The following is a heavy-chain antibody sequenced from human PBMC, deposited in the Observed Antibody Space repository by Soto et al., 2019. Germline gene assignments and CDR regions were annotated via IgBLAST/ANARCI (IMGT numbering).Heavy chain of an antibody. J-gene: IGHJ6*02. Sequence: SETLSLTCTVSGGSISSYYLSWIRQPPGKGLEWIGYIYYSGSTNYNPSLKSRVTISVDTSKNQFSLKLSSVTAADTAVYYCARDRYSYGSETSGMDVWGQGTTVTVSS. V-gene: IGHV4-59*01. D-gene: IGHD5-18*01. CDR1: GGSISSYY. CDR2: IYYSGST. CDR3: ARDRYSYGSETSGMDV.